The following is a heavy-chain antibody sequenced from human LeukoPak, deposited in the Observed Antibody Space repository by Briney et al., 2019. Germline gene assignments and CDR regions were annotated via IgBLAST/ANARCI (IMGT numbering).Heavy chain of an antibody. CDR2: IYYSGST. V-gene: IGHV4-59*01. D-gene: IGHD2-2*01. CDR3: ARVNRGYCSSTSCRGVFDY. CDR1: GGSISSYY. J-gene: IGHJ4*02. Sequence: SETLSLTCTVSGGSISSYYWSWIRQPPGKGLEWIGYIYYSGSTNYNPPLKSRVTISVDTSKNQFSLKLSSVTAADTAVYYCARVNRGYCSSTSCRGVFDYWGQGTLVTVSS.